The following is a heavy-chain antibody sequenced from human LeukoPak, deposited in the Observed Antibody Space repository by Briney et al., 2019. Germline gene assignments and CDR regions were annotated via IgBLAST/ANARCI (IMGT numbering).Heavy chain of an antibody. CDR3: TRESGAFSPFGF. J-gene: IGHJ4*02. CDR1: GGSIMTTNW. Sequence: SETLSLTCAVSGGSIMTTNWWSWVRQPPGKGLEWIGEVHLSGAANYNPSLESRVSMSIDTSKNQMSLKLTSVTAADTAIYFCTRESGAFSPFGFWGQGTLVTVSS. CDR2: VHLSGAA. V-gene: IGHV4-4*02. D-gene: IGHD1-26*01.